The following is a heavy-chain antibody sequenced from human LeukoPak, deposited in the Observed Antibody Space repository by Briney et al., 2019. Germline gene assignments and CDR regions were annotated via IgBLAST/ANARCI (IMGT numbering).Heavy chain of an antibody. Sequence: SETLSLTCTVSGGSISTYYWTWIRQPAGKGLEWIGRIYTSGSTNYNPSLKSRVTMSVDTSKNQFSLKLSSVTAADTAVYYCARDLLLYDYVWGSYRYSYYYYMDVWGKGTTVTISS. CDR2: IYTSGST. D-gene: IGHD3-16*02. J-gene: IGHJ6*03. CDR1: GGSISTYY. CDR3: ARDLLLYDYVWGSYRYSYYYYMDV. V-gene: IGHV4-4*07.